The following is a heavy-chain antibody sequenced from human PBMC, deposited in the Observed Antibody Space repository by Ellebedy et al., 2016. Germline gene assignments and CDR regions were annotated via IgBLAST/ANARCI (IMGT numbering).Heavy chain of an antibody. V-gene: IGHV3-73*01. CDR2: IRSEAHSYAT. CDR3: VRGEPIADY. J-gene: IGHJ4*02. Sequence: GGSLRLSXEASGFTFSGSAMHWVRQASGKGLEWVGRIRSEAHSYATAYAASVEGRFTISRDDSRNTAYLQMNSLRAEDTAVYYCVRGEPIADYWGQGILVTVSS. D-gene: IGHD1-14*01. CDR1: GFTFSGSA.